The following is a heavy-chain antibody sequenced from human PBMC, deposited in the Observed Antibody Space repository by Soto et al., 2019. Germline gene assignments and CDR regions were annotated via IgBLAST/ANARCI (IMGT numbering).Heavy chain of an antibody. J-gene: IGHJ6*02. CDR2: INPGDSDI. CDR1: GYSFTTYW. CDR3: ARHEQFYYYYYGMDV. D-gene: IGHD4-4*01. Sequence: GESLKISCKASGYSFTTYWIAWVRQMPGKGLEWMGIINPGDSDIRYSPSFQGQVTISADNSISTAYLQWSSLKASDTAMYYCARHEQFYYYYYGMDVWGQGTAVTFSS. V-gene: IGHV5-51*01.